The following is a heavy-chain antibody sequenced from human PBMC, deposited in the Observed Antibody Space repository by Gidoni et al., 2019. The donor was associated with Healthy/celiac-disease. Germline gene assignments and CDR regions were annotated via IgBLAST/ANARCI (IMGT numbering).Heavy chain of an antibody. Sequence: EVQLLESGGGLVQPGGSLRLSCPASGFPFSSYAMSWVRQAPGKGLEWVSAISGSGGSTYYADSVKGRFTISRDNSKNTLYLQMNSLRAEDTAVYYCAKGRYGGKTYFDYWGQGTLVTVSS. D-gene: IGHD4-17*01. CDR2: ISGSGGST. CDR3: AKGRYGGKTYFDY. V-gene: IGHV3-23*01. CDR1: GFPFSSYA. J-gene: IGHJ4*02.